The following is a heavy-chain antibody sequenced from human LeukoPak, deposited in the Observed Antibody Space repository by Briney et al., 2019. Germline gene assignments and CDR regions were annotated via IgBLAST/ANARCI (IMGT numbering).Heavy chain of an antibody. D-gene: IGHD2-2*01. J-gene: IGHJ6*02. CDR2: IGTAGDT. CDR3: ARAVGLCSSTSCPDYYGMDV. V-gene: IGHV3-13*01. Sequence: PGGSLRLSCAASGFTFSSYDMHWVRQATGEGLEWVSAIGTAGDTYYPGSVKGRFTISRENAKNSLYLQMNSLRAGDTAVYYCARAVGLCSSTSCPDYYGMDVWGQGTTVTVSS. CDR1: GFTFSSYD.